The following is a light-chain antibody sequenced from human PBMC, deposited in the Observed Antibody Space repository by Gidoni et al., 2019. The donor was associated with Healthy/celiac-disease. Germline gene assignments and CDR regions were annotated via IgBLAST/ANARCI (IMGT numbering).Light chain of an antibody. J-gene: IGKJ4*01. Sequence: EIQMTQSPSSLSASVGDRVTITCHASQDISNYLNWYQQKPGKAPKLLIYDASNLETGVPSRFSGSGSGTDFTFTISRLHPEAIATYYCQQYDNLPRTFGGGIKVEL. CDR2: DAS. CDR1: QDISNY. CDR3: QQYDNLPRT. V-gene: IGKV1-33*01.